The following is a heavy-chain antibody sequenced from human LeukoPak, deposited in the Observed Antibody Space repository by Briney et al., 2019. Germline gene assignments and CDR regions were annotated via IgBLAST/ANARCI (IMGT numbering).Heavy chain of an antibody. CDR1: GGSISSYY. CDR3: AGTGSGYYPYFDY. D-gene: IGHD3-22*01. J-gene: IGHJ4*02. CDR2: IYYSGST. Sequence: PSETLSLTCTVSGGSISSYYWSWIRQPPGKGLEWIGYIYYSGSTNYNPSLKSRVTISVDTSKNQFSLKLSSVTAADTAVYYCAGTGSGYYPYFDYWGQGTLVTVSS. V-gene: IGHV4-59*08.